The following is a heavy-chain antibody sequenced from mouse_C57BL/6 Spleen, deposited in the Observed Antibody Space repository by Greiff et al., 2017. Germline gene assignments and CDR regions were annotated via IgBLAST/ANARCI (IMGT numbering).Heavy chain of an antibody. CDR2: ISYDGSN. CDR1: GYSITSGYY. J-gene: IGHJ2*01. CDR3: ARAGDYDVYFDY. V-gene: IGHV3-6*01. D-gene: IGHD2-4*01. Sequence: EVHLVESGPGLVKPSQSLSLTCSVTGYSITSGYYWNWIRQFPGNKLEWMGYISYDGSNNYNPSLKNRISITRDTSKNQFFLKLNSVTTEDTATYYCARAGDYDVYFDYWGQGTTLTVSS.